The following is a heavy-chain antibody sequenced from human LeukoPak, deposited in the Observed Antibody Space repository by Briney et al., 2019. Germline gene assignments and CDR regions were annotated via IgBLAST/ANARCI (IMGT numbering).Heavy chain of an antibody. CDR2: IRSKANGYTT. CDR1: GFVFSGSA. V-gene: IGHV3-73*01. J-gene: IGHJ3*02. D-gene: IGHD3-10*01. Sequence: GGSLRLSCAASGFVFSGSAMHWVRQASGKGLEWVGRIRSKANGYTTAYAASVKGRFIISRDDSKNTAHLQMNGLKTADTAVYYCTVLGGRDASENWGQGTMVTVSS. CDR3: TVLGGRDASEN.